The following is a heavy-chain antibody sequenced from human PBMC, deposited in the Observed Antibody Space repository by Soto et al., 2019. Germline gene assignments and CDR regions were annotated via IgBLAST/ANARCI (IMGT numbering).Heavy chain of an antibody. CDR2: VYYSGST. V-gene: IGHV4-59*08. D-gene: IGHD3-16*02. CDR1: GGSISSYY. Sequence: SETLSLTCTVSGGSISSYYWSWIRQPPGKGLEWIGYVYYSGSTNYNPSLKSRVTISVDTSKNQFSLKLSSVTAADTAVYYCARTRSDYDYVWGSYRPPLYFDYWGQGTLVTVS. CDR3: ARTRSDYDYVWGSYRPPLYFDY. J-gene: IGHJ4*02.